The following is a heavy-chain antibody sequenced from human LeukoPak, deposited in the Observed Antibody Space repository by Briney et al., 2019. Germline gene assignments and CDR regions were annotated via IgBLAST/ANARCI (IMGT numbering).Heavy chain of an antibody. J-gene: IGHJ4*02. D-gene: IGHD4-23*01. CDR1: GGSISSSSYY. CDR2: IYYSGST. V-gene: IGHV4-39*07. Sequence: SETLSLTCTVSGGSISSSSYYWGWIRQPPGKGLEWIGSIYYSGSTYYNPSLKSRVTISVDTSKNQFSLKLSSVTAADTAVYYCARDYGGNTPLGYWGQGTLVTVSS. CDR3: ARDYGGNTPLGY.